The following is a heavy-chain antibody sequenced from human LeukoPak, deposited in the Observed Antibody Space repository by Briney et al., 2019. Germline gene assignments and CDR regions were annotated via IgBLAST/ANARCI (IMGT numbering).Heavy chain of an antibody. Sequence: KPGXSLRLSCAASGFTFSDYYMSWIRQAPGKGVEGVSYISSSCSTISYPDSVKGRFTISRDNAKTSLYLQMNSLRAEDTAVYYCAVAAAGRLDYWGQGTLVTVSS. CDR2: ISSSCSTI. CDR3: AVAAAGRLDY. D-gene: IGHD6-13*01. CDR1: GFTFSDYY. J-gene: IGHJ4*02. V-gene: IGHV3-11*04.